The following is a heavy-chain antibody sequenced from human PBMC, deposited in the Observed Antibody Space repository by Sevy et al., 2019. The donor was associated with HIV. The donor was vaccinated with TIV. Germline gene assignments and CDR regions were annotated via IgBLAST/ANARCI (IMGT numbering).Heavy chain of an antibody. CDR2: IKSKTDGATR. CDR1: GFTFNKAW. D-gene: IGHD1-26*01. Sequence: GGSLRLSCVASGFTFNKAWMSWVRQAPGKGLEWVGRIKSKTDGATRDLAAPVKGRIIISRDDSKNTLYRQISNLKIEDTGVYFCAAGVGASDFDYWGQGTLVTVSS. V-gene: IGHV3-15*01. CDR3: AAGVGASDFDY. J-gene: IGHJ4*02.